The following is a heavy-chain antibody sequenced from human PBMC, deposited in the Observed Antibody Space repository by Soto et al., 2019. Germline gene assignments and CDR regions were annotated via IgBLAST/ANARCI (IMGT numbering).Heavy chain of an antibody. D-gene: IGHD2-2*01. CDR3: ARENLGYCSSTSCLNWFDP. CDR1: GFTFSSYG. V-gene: IGHV3-33*01. Sequence: GGSLRLSCAASGFTFSSYGMHWVRQAPGKGLEWVAVIWYDGSNKYYADSVKGRFTISRDNSKNTLYLQMNSLRAEDTAVYYCARENLGYCSSTSCLNWFDPWGQGTLVTVSS. CDR2: IWYDGSNK. J-gene: IGHJ5*02.